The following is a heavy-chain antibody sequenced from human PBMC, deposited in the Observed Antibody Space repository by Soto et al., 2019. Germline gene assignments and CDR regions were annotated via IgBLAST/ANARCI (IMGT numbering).Heavy chain of an antibody. CDR2: INSDGTTT. J-gene: IGHJ6*02. CDR1: GFTFTSYW. CDR3: ERGIKHSDGVEV. D-gene: IGHD2-15*01. Sequence: EVQLVESGGDLVQPGGSLRLSCAASGFTFTSYWMHWVRQAPGKGLVWVSRINSDGTTTNYAESVTGRFTISRDNAKNTVYLQMNSQRAEDTAVYYCERGIKHSDGVEVWGQETTDTVSS. V-gene: IGHV3-74*01.